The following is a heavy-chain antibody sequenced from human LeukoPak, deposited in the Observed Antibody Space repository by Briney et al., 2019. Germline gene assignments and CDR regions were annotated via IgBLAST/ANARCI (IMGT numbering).Heavy chain of an antibody. Sequence: PGRSLRLSCAAAGFTFSHYGMHWGRQAPGEGLEWVAVIWSDGTNQYYADSVKGRFTISRDDSGNTVYLQMNSLRPENTGVYYCAKDAQRGFDYSNSLESWGQGTPVTVST. D-gene: IGHD4-11*01. CDR3: AKDAQRGFDYSNSLES. CDR2: IWSDGTNQ. V-gene: IGHV3-33*06. J-gene: IGHJ5*01. CDR1: GFTFSHYG.